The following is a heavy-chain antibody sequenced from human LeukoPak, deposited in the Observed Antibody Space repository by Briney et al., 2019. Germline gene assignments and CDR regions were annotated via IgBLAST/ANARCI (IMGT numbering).Heavy chain of an antibody. V-gene: IGHV3-74*01. J-gene: IGHJ4*02. D-gene: IGHD2-8*01. CDR1: GVTFSSYW. CDR3: VRDLILVWTPGDDFDY. CDR2: INEDGSII. Sequence: GGSLTLSCAASGVTFSSYWRHWVRQAPRKGLEWVSRINEDGSIITYADSVKGRFTISRDNAKNTLYLQMNSLRAEDTAVYYCVRDLILVWTPGDDFDYWGQGTLVTVSS.